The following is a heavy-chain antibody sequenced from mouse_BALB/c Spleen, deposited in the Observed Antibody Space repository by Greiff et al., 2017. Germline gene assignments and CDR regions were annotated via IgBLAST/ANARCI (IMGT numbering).Heavy chain of an antibody. J-gene: IGHJ4*01. V-gene: IGHV2-9*02. CDR2: IWAGGST. CDR3: ARAWLREIYYAMDY. CDR1: GFSLTSYG. D-gene: IGHD2-2*01. Sequence: QVHVKQSGPGLVAPSQSLSITCTVSGFSLTSYGVHWVRQPPGKGLEWLGVIWAGGSTNYNSALMSRLSISKDNSKSQVFLKMNSLQTDDTAMYYCARAWLREIYYAMDYWGQGTSVTVSS.